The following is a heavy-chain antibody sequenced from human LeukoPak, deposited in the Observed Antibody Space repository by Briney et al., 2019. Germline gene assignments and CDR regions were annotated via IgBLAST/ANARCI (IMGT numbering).Heavy chain of an antibody. D-gene: IGHD4-11*01. V-gene: IGHV3-33*06. CDR3: AKWCGDATTVKLVY. CDR1: GFTFSRYC. CDR2: IWYDGSKR. J-gene: IGHJ4*02. Sequence: PGGSLRLSCVASGFTFSRYCMLWVRQAPGKGLEWVAVIWYDGSKRKYADSVKGRFTISRDSSKNTVYLQMDSLRGEDTAVYYCAKWCGDATTVKLVYWGQGTLVTVSS.